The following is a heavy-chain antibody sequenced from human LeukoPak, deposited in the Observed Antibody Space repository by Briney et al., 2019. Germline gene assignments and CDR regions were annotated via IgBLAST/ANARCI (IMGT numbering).Heavy chain of an antibody. CDR1: GFTVSSNY. CDR3: ARGKYSNYAGNWFDP. Sequence: GGSLRLSCAASGFTVSSNYMSWVRQAPGKGLEWVSIIYSGGSTYYADSVKGRFTISRDDSKNTLYLQMNSLRAEDTAVYYCARGKYSNYAGNWFDPWGQGTLVTVSS. J-gene: IGHJ5*02. D-gene: IGHD4-11*01. CDR2: IYSGGST. V-gene: IGHV3-53*01.